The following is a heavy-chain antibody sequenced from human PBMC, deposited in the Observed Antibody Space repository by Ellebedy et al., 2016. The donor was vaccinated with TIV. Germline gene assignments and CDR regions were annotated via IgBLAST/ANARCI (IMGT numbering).Heavy chain of an antibody. CDR3: ARDLSGYDWGGIYYYYGMDV. Sequence: ASVKVSCXASGYTFTSYGISWVRQAPGQGLEWMGWISAYNGNTNYAQKLQGRVTMTTDTSTSTAYMELRSLRSDDTAVYYCARDLSGYDWGGIYYYYGMDVWGQGTTVTVSS. D-gene: IGHD5-12*01. V-gene: IGHV1-18*01. J-gene: IGHJ6*02. CDR1: GYTFTSYG. CDR2: ISAYNGNT.